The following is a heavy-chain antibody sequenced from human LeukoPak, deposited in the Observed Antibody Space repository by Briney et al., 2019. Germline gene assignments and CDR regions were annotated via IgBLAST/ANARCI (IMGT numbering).Heavy chain of an antibody. J-gene: IGHJ6*03. CDR2: ISAYNGNT. D-gene: IGHD6-13*01. CDR1: GYTFTSYG. Sequence: GASVKVSCKASGYTFTSYGISWVRQAPGQGLEWMGWISAYNGNTNYAQKLQGRVTMTTDTSTSTAYMELRSLRSDDTAVYYCAMKYSSSWSGDGYMDVWGKGTTVTVSS. CDR3: AMKYSSSWSGDGYMDV. V-gene: IGHV1-18*01.